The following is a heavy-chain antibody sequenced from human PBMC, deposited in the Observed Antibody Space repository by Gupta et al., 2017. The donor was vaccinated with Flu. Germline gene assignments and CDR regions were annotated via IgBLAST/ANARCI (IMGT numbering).Heavy chain of an antibody. J-gene: IGHJ6*02. V-gene: IGHV3-74*03. D-gene: IGHD6-13*01. CDR1: NHW. Sequence: EVQLVESGGGLVQPGGSLRLSCAGSNHWMHWVRQAPGKGLEWVSRISPKGHGITYADSVKGRFTNSRDNAENTLYLQLNGLRVEDTAVYYCARGFISAADGMDIWGQGTTVTVS. CDR2: ISPKGHGI. CDR3: ARGFISAADGMDI.